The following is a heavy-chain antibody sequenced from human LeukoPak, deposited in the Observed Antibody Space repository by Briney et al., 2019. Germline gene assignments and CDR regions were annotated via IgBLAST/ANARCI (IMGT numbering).Heavy chain of an antibody. CDR3: AGSLVKRFVGNGMDV. V-gene: IGHV3-7*03. D-gene: IGHD6-13*01. CDR1: GFTFSSYW. J-gene: IGHJ6*02. Sequence: PGGSLRLSCAGSGFTFSSYWMSWVRQAPGKGLEWVAKINQDGSEKDYVDSVEGRFRISRDNSKNTLYLQMNSLRAEDTAVYYCAGSLVKRFVGNGMDVWGQGTTVTVSS. CDR2: INQDGSEK.